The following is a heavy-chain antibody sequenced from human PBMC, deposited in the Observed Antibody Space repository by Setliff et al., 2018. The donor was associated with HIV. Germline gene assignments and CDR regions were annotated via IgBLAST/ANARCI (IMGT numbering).Heavy chain of an antibody. CDR1: GAPFNGYY. D-gene: IGHD2-2*01. CDR3: ARVRLRVPPSIFDY. CDR2: IYHSGIV. V-gene: IGHV4-34*01. J-gene: IGHJ4*02. Sequence: TLSLTCAVYGAPFNGYYWAWIRQSPAKGLEWIGEIYHSGIVNYNPSLQSRVTISTDTSKNQFSLRLNSVTVADTAVYYCARVRLRVPPSIFDYWGMGSLVTVFS.